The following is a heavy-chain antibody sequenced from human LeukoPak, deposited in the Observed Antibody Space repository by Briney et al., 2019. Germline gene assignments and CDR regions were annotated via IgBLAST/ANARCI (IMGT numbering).Heavy chain of an antibody. V-gene: IGHV1-18*01. CDR2: ISASNVNI. CDR3: ARDLLRAAAGTGKGILDY. CDR1: GYTFSSYG. J-gene: IGHJ4*02. D-gene: IGHD6-13*01. Sequence: GASVKVSCKASGYTFSSYGISWVRQAPGQGLEWMGWISASNVNIDYAQKLQGRVTLTTDTSTSTAYMELRSLRSDDTAVYYCARDLLRAAAGTGKGILDYWGQGTLVTVSS.